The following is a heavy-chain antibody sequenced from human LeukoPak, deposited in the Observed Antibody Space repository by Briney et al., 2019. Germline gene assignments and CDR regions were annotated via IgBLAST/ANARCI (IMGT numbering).Heavy chain of an antibody. J-gene: IGHJ4*02. Sequence: GRSLRLSCSTSGFTFGDYAMSWVRQAPGKGLEWVGFIQAKAYGGATKYAASVNGRFSISRDDSQSIANLRMNDLKTEDTAVYYCTRAPHPRCSSSGCYLDYWGQGTLVTVSS. D-gene: IGHD2-2*01. CDR1: GFTFGDYA. CDR3: TRAPHPRCSSSGCYLDY. CDR2: IQAKAYGGAT. V-gene: IGHV3-49*04.